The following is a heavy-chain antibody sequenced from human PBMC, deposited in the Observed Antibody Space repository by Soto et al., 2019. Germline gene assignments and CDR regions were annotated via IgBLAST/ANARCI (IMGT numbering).Heavy chain of an antibody. D-gene: IGHD3-22*01. J-gene: IGHJ3*02. V-gene: IGHV4-30-4*01. CDR1: GGSISSGDYY. CDR2: IYYSGST. Sequence: SETLSLTCTVSGGSISSGDYYWSWIRQPPXKGLEWIGYIYYSGSTYYNPSLKSRVTISVDTSKNQFSLKLSSVTAADTAVYYCARATHYYDSSGYYLDAFDIWGQGTMVTVSS. CDR3: ARATHYYDSSGYYLDAFDI.